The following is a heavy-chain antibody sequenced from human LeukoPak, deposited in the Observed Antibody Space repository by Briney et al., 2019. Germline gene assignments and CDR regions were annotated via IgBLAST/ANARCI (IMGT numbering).Heavy chain of an antibody. V-gene: IGHV4-39*01. Sequence: SETLSLTCTVSGGSISSSSYYWGWIRQPPGKGLEWIGSIYYSGSTYYNPSLKSRVTISVDTSKNQFSLTLSSVTAADTAVYYCARQYLRESSWFHKGESDNWFAPWGQGTLVTVSS. CDR3: ARQYLRESSWFHKGESDNWFAP. CDR1: GGSISSSSYY. J-gene: IGHJ5*02. D-gene: IGHD6-13*01. CDR2: IYYSGST.